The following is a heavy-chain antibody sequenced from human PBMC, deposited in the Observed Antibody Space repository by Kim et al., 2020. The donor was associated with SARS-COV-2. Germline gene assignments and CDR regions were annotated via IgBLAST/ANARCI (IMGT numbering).Heavy chain of an antibody. V-gene: IGHV4-34*01. CDR2: INHSGST. CDR3: ARAQSPFQLWFYY. J-gene: IGHJ4*02. D-gene: IGHD5-18*01. CDR1: GGSFSGYY. Sequence: SETLSLTCAVYGGSFSGYYWSWIRQPPGKGLEWIGEINHSGSTNYNPSLKSRVTISVDTSKNQFSLKLSSVTAADTAVYYCARAQSPFQLWFYYWGQGTLVTVSS.